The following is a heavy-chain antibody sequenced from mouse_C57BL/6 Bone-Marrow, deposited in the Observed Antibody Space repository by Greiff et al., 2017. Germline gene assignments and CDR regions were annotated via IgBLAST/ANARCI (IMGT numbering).Heavy chain of an antibody. CDR1: GYSFTDYN. V-gene: IGHV1-39*01. D-gene: IGHD2-3*01. CDR3: ARYGYYDSYWYFDV. J-gene: IGHJ1*03. Sequence: EVQLQQSGPELVKPGASVKISCKASGYSFTDYNMNWVKQSNGKSLEWIGVINPNYGTTSYNQKFKGKATLTVDQSSSTAYMQRNSLTSEDSAVYYCARYGYYDSYWYFDVWGTGTTVTVSS. CDR2: INPNYGTT.